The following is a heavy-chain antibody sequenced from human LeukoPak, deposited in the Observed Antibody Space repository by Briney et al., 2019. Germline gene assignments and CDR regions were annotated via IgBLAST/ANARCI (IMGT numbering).Heavy chain of an antibody. J-gene: IGHJ6*02. D-gene: IGHD3-10*01. V-gene: IGHV4-39*07. CDR2: IYYNGCT. Sequence: PSETLSLTCTVSGGSISSGSYYWGWIRQPPGKGLEWIGSIYYNGCTYYNPSLKSRVTISVDTSKNQFSLELSSVTAADTAVYFCARVCGHSGNPCNYYYYYGVDGWGQGTTVTVSS. CDR1: GGSISSGSYY. CDR3: ARVCGHSGNPCNYYYYYGVDG.